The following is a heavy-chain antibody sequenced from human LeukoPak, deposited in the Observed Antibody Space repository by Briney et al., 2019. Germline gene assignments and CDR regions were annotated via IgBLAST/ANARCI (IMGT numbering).Heavy chain of an antibody. CDR3: ARGGGSYSDY. Sequence: GGSLRLSCAASGFTFSSYEMNWVRQAPGKGLGWVSYISSGGRTIYYADSVKGRFTISRDNAKNSLYLQMNSLRPEDTAVYYCARGGGSYSDYWGQGTLVTVSS. V-gene: IGHV3-48*03. CDR2: ISSGGRTI. J-gene: IGHJ4*02. CDR1: GFTFSSYE. D-gene: IGHD3-16*01.